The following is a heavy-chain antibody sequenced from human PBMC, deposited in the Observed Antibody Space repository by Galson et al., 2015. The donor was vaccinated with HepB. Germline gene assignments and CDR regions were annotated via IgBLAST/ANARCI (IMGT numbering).Heavy chain of an antibody. Sequence: SLRLSCAASGFTFSSFVMSWVRQAPRKGLEWVAAISGSGGRTYYADSVKGRFTISRDNSKNTLYLQMNSLRADDTAVYYCAKAGLGSGYDRGLFDYWGQGILVTVSS. D-gene: IGHD5-12*01. J-gene: IGHJ4*02. CDR1: GFTFSSFV. CDR2: ISGSGGRT. CDR3: AKAGLGSGYDRGLFDY. V-gene: IGHV3-23*01.